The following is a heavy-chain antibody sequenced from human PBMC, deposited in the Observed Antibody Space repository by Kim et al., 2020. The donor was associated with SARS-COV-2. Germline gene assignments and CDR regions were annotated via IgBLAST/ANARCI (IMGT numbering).Heavy chain of an antibody. D-gene: IGHD3-9*01. CDR1: GYSFTSYW. CDR2: IDPSDSYT. Sequence: GASLKISCKGSGYSFTSYWISWVRQMPGKGLEWMGRIDPSDSYTNYSPSFQGHVTISADKSISTAYLQWSSLKASDTAMYYCARHYDISTGYSASNWFDPWGQGTLVTVSS. CDR3: ARHYDISTGYSASNWFDP. V-gene: IGHV5-10-1*01. J-gene: IGHJ5*02.